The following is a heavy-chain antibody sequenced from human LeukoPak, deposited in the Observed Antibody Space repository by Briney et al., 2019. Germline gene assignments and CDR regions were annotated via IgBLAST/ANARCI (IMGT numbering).Heavy chain of an antibody. Sequence: ASVKVSCKASGGTFSSYAISWVRQAPGQGLEWMGWISAYNGNTNYAQKLQGRVTMTTDTSTSTAYMELRSLRSDDTAVYYCARVSPMIVVPLDYWGQGTLVTVSS. J-gene: IGHJ4*02. CDR2: ISAYNGNT. CDR1: GGTFSSYA. CDR3: ARVSPMIVVPLDY. V-gene: IGHV1-18*01. D-gene: IGHD3-22*01.